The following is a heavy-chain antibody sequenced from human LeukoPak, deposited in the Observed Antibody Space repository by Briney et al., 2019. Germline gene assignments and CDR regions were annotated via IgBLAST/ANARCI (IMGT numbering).Heavy chain of an antibody. D-gene: IGHD1-26*01. CDR3: ATDLSGSYFEYYFDY. V-gene: IGHV3-23*01. J-gene: IGHJ4*02. CDR1: GFTVSSNY. Sequence: PGGSLRLSCAASGFTVSSNYMTWVRQAPGKGLEWVSALSGSGGSTYYADSVKGRFTISRDNSKNTLYLQMNSLRAEDTAVFYCATDLSGSYFEYYFDYWGQGTLVTVSS. CDR2: LSGSGGST.